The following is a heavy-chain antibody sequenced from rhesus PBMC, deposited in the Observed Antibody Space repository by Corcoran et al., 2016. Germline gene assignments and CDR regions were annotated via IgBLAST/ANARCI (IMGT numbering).Heavy chain of an antibody. Sequence: QVQLQESGLGLVKPSETLSLTCTVSGGSISGYYWNWIRQIPGKGLEWIANIHGSGTTTTYKPSLKSRVTLSVDTSKNQFSLKLTSVTAADTAVYYCARQTSGWAVTDVWGPGVLVTVSS. CDR1: GGSISGYY. D-gene: IGHD6-31*01. J-gene: IGHJ5-1*01. CDR2: IHGSGTTT. CDR3: ARQTSGWAVTDV. V-gene: IGHV4S11*01.